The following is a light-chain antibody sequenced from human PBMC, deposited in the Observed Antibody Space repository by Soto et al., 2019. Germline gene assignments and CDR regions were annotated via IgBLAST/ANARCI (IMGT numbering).Light chain of an antibody. Sequence: EIVLTQSPGTLSLSPGERATLSCRASRSVTSNYLGWYQQKPGQAPRLLIYGASTRPTGIRDRFSGSGSGTDFTLTVSRLEPEDFALYYCQQYASSPFTFGQGTKLEI. J-gene: IGKJ2*01. CDR3: QQYASSPFT. CDR2: GAS. CDR1: RSVTSNY. V-gene: IGKV3-20*01.